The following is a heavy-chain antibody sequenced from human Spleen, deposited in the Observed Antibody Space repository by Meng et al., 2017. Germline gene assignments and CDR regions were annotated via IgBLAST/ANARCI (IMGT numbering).Heavy chain of an antibody. CDR2: ISGGGENT. V-gene: IGHV3-23*01. D-gene: IGHD6-19*01. Sequence: GESLKISCAASGFTFSSYWMSWVRQAPGKGLEWVSLISGGGENTYYADSVKGRFTVSRDNSKNTLYLQMNSLRDDDTAVYYCAKGGSGWFGFDPWGQGTLVTVSS. CDR1: GFTFSSYW. J-gene: IGHJ5*02. CDR3: AKGGSGWFGFDP.